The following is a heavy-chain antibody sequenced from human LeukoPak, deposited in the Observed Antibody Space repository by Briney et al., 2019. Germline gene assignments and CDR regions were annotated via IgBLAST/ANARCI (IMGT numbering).Heavy chain of an antibody. CDR2: INPNSGGT. CDR3: ARGLGELSLYGIDY. D-gene: IGHD3-16*02. Sequence: GASVKVSCKASGYTFTGYYMHWVRQAPGQGLEWMGWINPNSGGTNYAQKFQGRVTMTRDTSISTAYMELSRLRSDDTAVYYCARGLGELSLYGIDYWGQGTWSLSPQ. J-gene: IGHJ4*02. CDR1: GYTFTGYY. V-gene: IGHV1-2*02.